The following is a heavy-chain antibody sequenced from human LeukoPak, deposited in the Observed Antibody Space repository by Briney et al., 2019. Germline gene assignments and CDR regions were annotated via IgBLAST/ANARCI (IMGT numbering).Heavy chain of an antibody. Sequence: GGSLRLSCAASGFTFSSYWMSWVRQAPGKGLEWVANIKQDGSEKYYVDSVKGRFTISRDNAKNSLYLQMNSLRAEDTAVYYCARGTVAASDYYYMDVWGKGTTVTVSS. CDR1: GFTFSSYW. CDR2: IKQDGSEK. V-gene: IGHV3-7*01. D-gene: IGHD6-19*01. J-gene: IGHJ6*03. CDR3: ARGTVAASDYYYMDV.